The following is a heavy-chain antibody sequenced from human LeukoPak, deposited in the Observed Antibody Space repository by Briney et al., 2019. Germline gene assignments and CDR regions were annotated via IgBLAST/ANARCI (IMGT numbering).Heavy chain of an antibody. CDR2: IYYSGST. CDR1: GGSISSYY. D-gene: IGHD3-10*01. V-gene: IGHV4-59*01. Sequence: SETLSLTCTVSGGSISSYYWSWIRQPPGKGLEWIGYIYYSGSTNYNPSLKSRVTISVDTSKNQFSLKLSSVTAADTAVYHCARSTMVRGVITNDAFDIWGQGTMVTVSS. CDR3: ARSTMVRGVITNDAFDI. J-gene: IGHJ3*02.